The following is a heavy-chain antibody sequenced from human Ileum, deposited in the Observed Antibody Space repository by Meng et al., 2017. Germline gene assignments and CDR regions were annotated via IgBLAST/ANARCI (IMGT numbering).Heavy chain of an antibody. CDR3: ARGVVSGSHYNTY. D-gene: IGHD3-10*01. Sequence: QVQLQAPGPGLVKPSGTRSLTCAVSGGSISSSIWWSWVRQPPEKGLEWIGEIHHSGTTNYSPSLKSRLTISVDKSKNQFSLKLQSVTAADTAVYFCARGVVSGSHYNTYWGQGILVTVSS. V-gene: IGHV4-4*02. J-gene: IGHJ4*02. CDR1: GGSISSSIW. CDR2: IHHSGTT.